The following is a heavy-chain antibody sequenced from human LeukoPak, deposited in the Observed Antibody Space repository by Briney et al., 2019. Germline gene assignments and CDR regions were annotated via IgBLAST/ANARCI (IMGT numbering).Heavy chain of an antibody. CDR2: ISYDGSNK. Sequence: GGSLRLSCADSGFTFSSYAMHWVRQAPGKGLEWVAVISYDGSNKYYADSVKGRFTISRDNSKNTLYLQMNSLRAEDTAVYYCARDHRVLESFCFDYWGQGTLVTVSS. CDR1: GFTFSSYA. J-gene: IGHJ4*02. D-gene: IGHD1-1*01. CDR3: ARDHRVLESFCFDY. V-gene: IGHV3-30*01.